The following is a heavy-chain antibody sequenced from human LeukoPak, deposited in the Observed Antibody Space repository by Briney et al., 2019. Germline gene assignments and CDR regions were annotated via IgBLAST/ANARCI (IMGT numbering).Heavy chain of an antibody. CDR3: AGDWGSSSSGWYFDL. J-gene: IGHJ2*01. Sequence: SETLSLTCTVSGGSISSYYWSWIRQPPGKGLEWVGYIYYSGSTNYNPSLKSRVTILVDTSKNQVSLKLNSVTAADTAVYYCAGDWGSSSSGWYFDLWGRGTLVTVSS. CDR1: GGSISSYY. D-gene: IGHD6-6*01. CDR2: IYYSGST. V-gene: IGHV4-59*01.